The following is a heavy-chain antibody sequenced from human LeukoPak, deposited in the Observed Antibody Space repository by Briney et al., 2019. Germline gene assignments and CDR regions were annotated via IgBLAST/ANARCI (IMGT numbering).Heavy chain of an antibody. CDR3: ARGPSDTGYYCGDS. J-gene: IGHJ4*02. D-gene: IGHD3-22*01. Sequence: GGSLRLSCAASGFTFSSYAMSWVRQAPGKGLEWVSAISGSGGSTYYADSVKGRFTISRDNSKNTLYLQMNSLRAEDTAVYYCARGPSDTGYYCGDSWSLGTLVTVSS. CDR2: ISGSGGST. V-gene: IGHV3-23*01. CDR1: GFTFSSYA.